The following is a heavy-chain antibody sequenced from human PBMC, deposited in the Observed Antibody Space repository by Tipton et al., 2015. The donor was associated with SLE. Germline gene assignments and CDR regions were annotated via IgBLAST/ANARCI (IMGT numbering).Heavy chain of an antibody. V-gene: IGHV3-9*01. Sequence: SLRLSCAASGFAFHHYAMHWVRQIPGRGLEWVSGITWNSGIIDYADSVKGRFTVSRDNAKNSLYLQMNSLRAEDTALYYCARDRGLTVTTWSFDYWGQGTLVTVSS. CDR2: ITWNSGII. CDR1: GFAFHHYA. CDR3: ARDRGLTVTTWSFDY. J-gene: IGHJ4*02. D-gene: IGHD4-11*01.